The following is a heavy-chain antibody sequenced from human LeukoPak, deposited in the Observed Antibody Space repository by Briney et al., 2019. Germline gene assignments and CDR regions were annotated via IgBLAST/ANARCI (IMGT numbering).Heavy chain of an antibody. Sequence: KPSETLSLTCTVSGGSIRSYFWSWIRQPPGKGLEWIGYVYYSGSTNYNPSLKRRVTISVDTSKNQFSLNLSSVTAADTAVYYCARRPAGTSHFDYWGQGTLVTVSS. J-gene: IGHJ4*02. CDR3: ARRPAGTSHFDY. D-gene: IGHD2-2*01. V-gene: IGHV4-59*08. CDR2: VYYSGST. CDR1: GGSIRSYF.